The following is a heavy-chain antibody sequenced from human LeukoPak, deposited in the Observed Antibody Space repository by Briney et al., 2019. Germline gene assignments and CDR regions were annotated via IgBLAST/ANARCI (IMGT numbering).Heavy chain of an antibody. CDR3: TTVYPSYDYVWGSYGYYFDY. Sequence: GGSLRLSCAASGFILSSAWMSWVRQAPGKGLEWVGHIKSETDGGTTDYAAPVKGRFTISRDDSKNTLYLQMNRLKSEDTAVYYCTTVYPSYDYVWGSYGYYFDYWGQGTLVTVSS. CDR2: IKSETDGGTT. D-gene: IGHD3-16*02. CDR1: GFILSSAW. V-gene: IGHV3-15*01. J-gene: IGHJ4*02.